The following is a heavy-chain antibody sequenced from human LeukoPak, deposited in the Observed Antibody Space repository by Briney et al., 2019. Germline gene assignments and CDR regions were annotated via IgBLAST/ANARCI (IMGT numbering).Heavy chain of an antibody. Sequence: GGSLRLSCAASGFTYSSYWMHWLRQAPGKGLVWVSRINSDGSSTSYADSVKGRFTISRDNAKNTLYLQMNSLRAEDTAVYYCARGDHYGDPDDAFDIWGQGTMVTVSS. V-gene: IGHV3-74*01. J-gene: IGHJ3*02. CDR1: GFTYSSYW. D-gene: IGHD4-17*01. CDR3: ARGDHYGDPDDAFDI. CDR2: INSDGSST.